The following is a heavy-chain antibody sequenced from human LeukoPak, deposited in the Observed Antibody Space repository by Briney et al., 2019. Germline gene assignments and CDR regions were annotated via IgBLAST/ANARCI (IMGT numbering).Heavy chain of an antibody. Sequence: GGSLRLSCAASEFTPSRSWMNWVRQAPGKGLEWVANINQDGNERYYVDSVKGRFTISRDNARNSLFLEMNSLRAEDTAVYYCATDYSKSGYWGQGTLVTVSS. CDR3: ATDYSKSGY. J-gene: IGHJ4*02. CDR2: INQDGNER. CDR1: EFTPSRSW. V-gene: IGHV3-7*01. D-gene: IGHD4-11*01.